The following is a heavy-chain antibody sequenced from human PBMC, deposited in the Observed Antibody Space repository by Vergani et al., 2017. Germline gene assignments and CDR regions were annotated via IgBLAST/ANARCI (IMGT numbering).Heavy chain of an antibody. Sequence: EVQLVESGGGLVQPGGSLRLSCAASGFTFSSYEMNWVRQAPGKGLEWVSYISSSGSTIYYADSVKGRFTISRDNAKNSLYLQMNSLRAEDTAVYYCARVGGLLLWFGELPRYFDYWGQGTLVTVSS. J-gene: IGHJ4*02. V-gene: IGHV3-48*03. D-gene: IGHD3-10*01. CDR3: ARVGGLLLWFGELPRYFDY. CDR1: GFTFSSYE. CDR2: ISSSGSTI.